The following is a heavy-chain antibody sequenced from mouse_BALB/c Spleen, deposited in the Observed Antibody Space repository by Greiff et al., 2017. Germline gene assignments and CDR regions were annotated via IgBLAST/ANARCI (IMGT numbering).Heavy chain of an antibody. V-gene: IGHV5-17*02. CDR1: GFTFSSFG. J-gene: IGHJ3*01. CDR3: ARDYAKRGFAY. Sequence: EVQLVESGGGLVQPGGSRKLSCAASGFTFSSFGMHWVRQAPEKGLEWVAYISSGSSTIYYADTVKGRFTISRDNPKNTLFLQMTSLRSEDTAMYYCARDYAKRGFAYWGQGTLVTVSA. CDR2: ISSGSSTI. D-gene: IGHD1-1*02.